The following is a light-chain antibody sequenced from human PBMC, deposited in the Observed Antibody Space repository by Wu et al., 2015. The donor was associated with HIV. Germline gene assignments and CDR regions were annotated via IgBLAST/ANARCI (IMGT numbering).Light chain of an antibody. CDR1: QSIGNS. CDR3: QHYGTSPYT. V-gene: IGKV3-20*01. J-gene: IGKJ2*01. CDR2: DAS. Sequence: EVVVTQSPATLSLSTGERATLSCRASQSIGNSLGWYQQKPGHAPRLLIYDASTRTTGIPARFSGSGSETDFTLTISRLEPEDFAVYYCQHYGTSPYTFGQGTQVGDQT.